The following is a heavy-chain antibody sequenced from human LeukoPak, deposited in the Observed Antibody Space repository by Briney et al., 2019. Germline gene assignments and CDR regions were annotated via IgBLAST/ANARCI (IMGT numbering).Heavy chain of an antibody. J-gene: IGHJ2*01. D-gene: IGHD3-22*01. CDR2: IYYSGST. V-gene: IGHV4-59*01. Sequence: SDTLSLTCTVSGGSISIYNCSWIRQPRGKGLEWIGYIYYSGSTNYNPSLKSRVTISVDTSKNQFSLKLSSVTVADTAVYYCASQHRNYYDSSGYYLVPWYFDLWGRGTLVTVSS. CDR3: ASQHRNYYDSSGYYLVPWYFDL. CDR1: GGSISIYN.